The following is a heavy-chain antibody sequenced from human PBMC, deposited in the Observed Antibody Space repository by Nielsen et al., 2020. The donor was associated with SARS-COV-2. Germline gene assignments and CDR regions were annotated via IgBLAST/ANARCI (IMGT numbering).Heavy chain of an antibody. V-gene: IGHV3-23*01. CDR2: ISGSGDRT. CDR3: AKDFHESVADFFGN. Sequence: GGSLRLSCTASGFTFSNSAMSWVRQTSGKGLEWVSSISGSGDRTDYADSVKGRVIISRDNSKNTLHLQMNSLRAEDTALYFCAKDFHESVADFFGNWGQGTLVTVSS. J-gene: IGHJ4*02. CDR1: GFTFSNSA.